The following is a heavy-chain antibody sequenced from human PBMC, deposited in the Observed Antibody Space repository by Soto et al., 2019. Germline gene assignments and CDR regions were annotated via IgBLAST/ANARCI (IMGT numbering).Heavy chain of an antibody. J-gene: IGHJ5*02. CDR1: DDSSSSYK. CDR2: IDSSGGT. Sequence: SETLSLTCTVSDDSSSSYKWSWIRQPPGRRLEWIGYIDSSGGTSYNPSLQSRVTISVDTSKNQFSLKLSSVTAADTAVYYCARISGIAAAGTWLHPWGQGTLVTVSS. CDR3: ARISGIAAAGTWLHP. D-gene: IGHD6-13*01. V-gene: IGHV4-59*12.